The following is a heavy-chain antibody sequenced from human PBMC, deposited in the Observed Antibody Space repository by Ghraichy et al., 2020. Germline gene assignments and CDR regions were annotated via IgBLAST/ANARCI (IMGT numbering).Heavy chain of an antibody. J-gene: IGHJ4*02. CDR2: VRNRGYTA. Sequence: GWNNRVRNRGYTAEYAASVKGRFTVSRDDSRNSLYLEMNSLKTDDTAVYYCARATGTSWREATFDYWGQGTPVTVFS. V-gene: IGHV3-72*01. D-gene: IGHD1-7*01. CDR3: ARATGTSWREATFDY.